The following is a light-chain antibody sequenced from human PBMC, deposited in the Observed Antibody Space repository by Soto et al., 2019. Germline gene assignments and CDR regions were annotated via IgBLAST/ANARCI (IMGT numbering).Light chain of an antibody. Sequence: QSALTQPASVSGSPGQSIAISCTGTSSDVGGYNYVSWYQQHPGTAPKLMIYDVSDRPSGVSNRFSGSKSGNTASLTISGLQAEDEADYYCSSHTTSSTLVFGGGTKVTVL. CDR1: SSDVGGYNY. CDR3: SSHTTSSTLV. V-gene: IGLV2-14*01. CDR2: DVS. J-gene: IGLJ2*01.